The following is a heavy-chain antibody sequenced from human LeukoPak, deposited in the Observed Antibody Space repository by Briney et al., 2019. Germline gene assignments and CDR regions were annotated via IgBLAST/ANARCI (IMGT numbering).Heavy chain of an antibody. J-gene: IGHJ4*02. CDR1: GVSMSPYF. CDR2: VYHTGNT. D-gene: IGHD3-10*01. Sequence: SETLSLTCSVSGVSMSPYFWSWIRQPPGKGLEGIGYVYHTGNTKYNPSLSSRLTISVDTSKNHLSLELTSLTAADTAVYYCARGRGFGAGGYYVHWGRGSLVTVSS. CDR3: ARGRGFGAGGYYVH. V-gene: IGHV4-59*01.